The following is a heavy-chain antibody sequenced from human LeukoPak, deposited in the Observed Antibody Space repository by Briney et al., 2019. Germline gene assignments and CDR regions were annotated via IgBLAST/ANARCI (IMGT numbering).Heavy chain of an antibody. CDR2: IYLGDSDT. J-gene: IGHJ4*02. V-gene: IGHV5-51*01. D-gene: IGHD6-19*01. CDR3: ARHPSYTSGWPLDY. CDR1: GYSSTNSW. Sequence: GESLKISCKGYGYSSTNSWIGWVRQVPGKGLEWMGIIYLGDSDTRYSPSFQGQVTISADKSITTAYLQWSSLKASDTAIYYCARHPSYTSGWPLDYWGQGTLVTVSS.